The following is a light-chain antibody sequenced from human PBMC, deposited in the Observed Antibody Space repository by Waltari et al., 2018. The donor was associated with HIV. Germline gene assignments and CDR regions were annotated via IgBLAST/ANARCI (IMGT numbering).Light chain of an antibody. CDR2: EDD. Sequence: ILTQPHSVSESPGKTVIISCTGSSGTGASNYVRWYQLRPGNAPRTVIYEDDKRPSGVPDRFSGSIDGSSNSASLIISGLKPEDEGDYYCQSYDNSNWVFGGGTKLTV. CDR3: QSYDNSNWV. CDR1: SGTGASNY. J-gene: IGLJ3*02. V-gene: IGLV6-57*02.